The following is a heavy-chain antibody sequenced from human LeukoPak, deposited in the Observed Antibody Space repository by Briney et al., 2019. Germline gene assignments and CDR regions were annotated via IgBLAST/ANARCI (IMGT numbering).Heavy chain of an antibody. CDR2: ITSSSSYI. Sequence: GGSLRLSCAASGFTFSTYNMNWVRQAPGKGLEWVSSITSSSSYIYYADSVKGRFTISRDNAKNSLYLQMNSLRAEDTAVYYCAKSGSHSFMDVWGKGTTVTVSS. CDR1: GFTFSTYN. D-gene: IGHD1-26*01. V-gene: IGHV3-21*01. J-gene: IGHJ6*03. CDR3: AKSGSHSFMDV.